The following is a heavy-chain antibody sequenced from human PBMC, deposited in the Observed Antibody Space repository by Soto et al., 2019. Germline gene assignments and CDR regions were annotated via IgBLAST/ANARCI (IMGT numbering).Heavy chain of an antibody. J-gene: IGHJ6*02. CDR1: GDSVSSNSAA. D-gene: IGHD1-7*01. V-gene: IGHV6-1*01. CDR3: AGTSALQRDHMAV. CDR2: TYYRSRWYN. Sequence: PSQTLSLTCVISGDSVSSNSAAWNWIRQSPSRGLEWLGRTYYRSRWYNDYAVSVRSRITVNADTSKNQFSLHLNSVTPEDTAVYYCAGTSALQRDHMAVSDQRTTVTVSS.